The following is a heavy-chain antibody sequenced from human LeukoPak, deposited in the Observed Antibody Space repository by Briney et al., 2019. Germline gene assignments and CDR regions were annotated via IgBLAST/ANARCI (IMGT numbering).Heavy chain of an antibody. V-gene: IGHV1-8*01. CDR1: GYTFTSCD. J-gene: IGHJ4*02. Sequence: GASVKVSCKASGYTFTSCDINWVRQATGQGLEWMGWMNPNSGNTGYGQSFRGRITMTRDISIGTAYMELSNLTSEDTAIYYCTRGSSGRRDNWGQGTLVTVSA. D-gene: IGHD6-19*01. CDR2: MNPNSGNT. CDR3: TRGSSGRRDN.